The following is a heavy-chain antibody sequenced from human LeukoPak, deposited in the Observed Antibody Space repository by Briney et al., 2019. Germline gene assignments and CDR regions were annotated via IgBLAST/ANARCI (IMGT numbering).Heavy chain of an antibody. CDR3: AKALRFLEWSQCGMDV. Sequence: GGSLRLSCAASGFTFSSYGMHWVRQAPGKGLEWVAVISYDGSNKYYADSVKGRFTISRDNSKNTLYLQMNSLRAEDTAVYYCAKALRFLEWSQCGMDVWGQGTTVTVSS. D-gene: IGHD3-3*01. CDR1: GFTFSSYG. V-gene: IGHV3-30*18. CDR2: ISYDGSNK. J-gene: IGHJ6*02.